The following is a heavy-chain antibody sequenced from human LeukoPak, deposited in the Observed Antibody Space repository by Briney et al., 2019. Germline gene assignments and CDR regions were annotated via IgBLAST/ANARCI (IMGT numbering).Heavy chain of an antibody. CDR2: IGTAGDP. Sequence: GGSLRLSCAASGFTFSRYDMRWVRQSPGKGLEGVSGIGTAGDPYSPGSVKGRFTISRENAKNSLYLQMNSLRVGDTAVYYCARSLGSSSWSVGGVFDIWGQGTLVTVSS. CDR1: GFTFSRYD. V-gene: IGHV3-13*05. D-gene: IGHD6-13*01. J-gene: IGHJ3*02. CDR3: ARSLGSSSWSVGGVFDI.